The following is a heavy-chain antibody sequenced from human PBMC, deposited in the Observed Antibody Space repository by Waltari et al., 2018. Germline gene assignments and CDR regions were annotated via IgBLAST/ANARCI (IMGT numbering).Heavy chain of an antibody. J-gene: IGHJ3*02. V-gene: IGHV3-23*01. CDR3: AKDRAGVIADAFDI. Sequence: EVQLLESGGGLVQPGGSQRLSCAASGFTFSSYAMTWVRQAPGKGLEWVSAISSSGGSTDTAESVKGRFTVSRDNSKNTLYLQMNSLRAEYTAVYYCAKDRAGVIADAFDIWGQGTMVTVSS. D-gene: IGHD3-10*01. CDR1: GFTFSSYA. CDR2: ISSSGGST.